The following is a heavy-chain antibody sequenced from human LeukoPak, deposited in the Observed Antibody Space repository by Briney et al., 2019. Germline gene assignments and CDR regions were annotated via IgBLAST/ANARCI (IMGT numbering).Heavy chain of an antibody. D-gene: IGHD3-22*01. CDR3: ARGGAYYYDSSGYYLGY. V-gene: IGHV4-59*01. Sequence: ASETLSLTCTVSGGSISSYYWSWIRQPPGKGLEWLGYIYYSGSTNYNPSLKSRVTISVDTSKNQFSLKLSSVTAADTAVYYCARGGAYYYDSSGYYLGYWGQGTLVTVSS. CDR2: IYYSGST. J-gene: IGHJ4*02. CDR1: GGSISSYY.